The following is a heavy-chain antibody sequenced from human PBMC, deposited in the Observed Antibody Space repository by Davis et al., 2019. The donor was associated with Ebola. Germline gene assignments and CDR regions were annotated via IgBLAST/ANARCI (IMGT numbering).Heavy chain of an antibody. J-gene: IGHJ3*02. D-gene: IGHD2-8*02. CDR3: ASLRRTITGMDDGFDI. CDR1: GNSFITHW. CDR2: ISTGDSDF. V-gene: IGHV5-51*01. Sequence: KVSCNASGNSFITHWIGWVRQMPGKGLEWMGLISTGDSDFRYSPSFRGQVTISADKSFKTAFLQWSSLKAWDTAMYYCASLRRTITGMDDGFDIWGQGTMVTVSS.